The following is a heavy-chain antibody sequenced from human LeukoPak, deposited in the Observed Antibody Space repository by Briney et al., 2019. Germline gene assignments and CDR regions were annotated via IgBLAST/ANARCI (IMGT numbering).Heavy chain of an antibody. D-gene: IGHD3-10*01. CDR3: ARDPAVWFGELQSV. V-gene: IGHV3-7*01. J-gene: IGHJ4*02. Sequence: GGSLRHFCAASGFTFSSYWMSWVRQAPGKGLEWVANIKQDGSEKYYVDSVKGRFTISRDNAKNSLYLEMNSLRAEDTAVYYCARDPAVWFGELQSVWGQGTLVTVSS. CDR2: IKQDGSEK. CDR1: GFTFSSYW.